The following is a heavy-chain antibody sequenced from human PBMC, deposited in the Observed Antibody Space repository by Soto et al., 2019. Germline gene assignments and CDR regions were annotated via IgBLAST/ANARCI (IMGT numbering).Heavy chain of an antibody. CDR2: RYYSEST. Sequence: TLSLTCTVSGGSITTGGYYWSWIRQLPGKGLEWIGHRYYSESTYYNLSLKSRVSISLDTSKNQFSLKLSFVTAADTAMYYCARTKCSGGSCYSWYLDYWGQGTPVTVSS. V-gene: IGHV4-31*03. J-gene: IGHJ4*02. CDR3: ARTKCSGGSCYSWYLDY. CDR1: GGSITTGGYY. D-gene: IGHD2-15*01.